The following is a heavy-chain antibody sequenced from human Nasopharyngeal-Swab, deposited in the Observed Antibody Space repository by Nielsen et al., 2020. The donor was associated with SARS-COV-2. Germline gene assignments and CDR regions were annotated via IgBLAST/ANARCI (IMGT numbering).Heavy chain of an antibody. CDR1: GYTFTNSH. CDR3: ASGGSDFWEGYFDN. J-gene: IGHJ4*02. D-gene: IGHD3/OR15-3a*01. CDR2: INPTGDTT. V-gene: IGHV1-46*01. Sequence: ASVKVSCKASGYTFTNSHMHLVRQAPGQGLEWMGMINPTGDTTSDAQNFEGRLSVTRDTSTGTVYMELSSLRSEDTAVYYCASGGSDFWEGYFDNWGQGTLVTVSS.